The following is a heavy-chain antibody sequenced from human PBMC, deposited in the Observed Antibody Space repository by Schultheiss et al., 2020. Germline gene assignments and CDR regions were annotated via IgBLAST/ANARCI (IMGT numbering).Heavy chain of an antibody. J-gene: IGHJ4*02. V-gene: IGHV3-11*01. CDR2: ISSSGSTI. CDR3: ARAPPYGSGRSENDF. Sequence: GGSLRLSCAASGFTFSDYYMSWIRQAPGKGLEWVSYISSSGSTIYYADSVKGRFTISRDNAKNSLYLQMNSLRAEDTAVYYCARAPPYGSGRSENDFWGQGTLDTVSS. CDR1: GFTFSDYY. D-gene: IGHD3-10*01.